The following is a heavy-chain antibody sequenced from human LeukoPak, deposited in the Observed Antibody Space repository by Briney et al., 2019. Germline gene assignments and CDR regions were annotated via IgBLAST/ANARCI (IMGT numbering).Heavy chain of an antibody. CDR2: ASLTGET. J-gene: IGHJ4*02. V-gene: IGHV4-4*02. CDR1: GGSISSTNW. Sequence: PSETLSLTCGVSGGSISSTNWWSWVRQPPGQGLEWIGEASLTGETNYNPSLNGRVTMSLDGSRNQLSLTLISVTAADTAIYYCSRESGAFCPFGYWGQGTLVIVPP. CDR3: SRESGAFCPFGY. D-gene: IGHD1-26*01.